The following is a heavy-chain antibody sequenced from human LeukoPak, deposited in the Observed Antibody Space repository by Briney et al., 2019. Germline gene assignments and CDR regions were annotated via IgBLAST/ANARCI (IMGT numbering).Heavy chain of an antibody. D-gene: IGHD3-16*02. J-gene: IGHJ4*02. CDR1: AFIFSGHW. V-gene: IGHV3-7*01. CDR2: IKEDGSER. CDR3: AREHYDYVWGSYPLDY. Sequence: GGSLRLFCEGSAFIFSGHWMNWVRQTPGKGLEWVASIKEDGSERQYVDSVKGRFSISRDNTKGSLFLQLNSLRAEDTAVYYCAREHYDYVWGSYPLDYWGQGTLVTVSS.